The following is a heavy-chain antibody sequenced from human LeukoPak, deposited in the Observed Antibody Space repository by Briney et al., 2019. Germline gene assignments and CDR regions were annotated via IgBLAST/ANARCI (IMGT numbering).Heavy chain of an antibody. J-gene: IGHJ4*02. CDR3: AKSSNYYGSAPARPFDY. CDR2: IYSGGST. Sequence: PGGFLRLSCVTSGFTFRSYSMNWVRQAPGKGLEWASVIYSGGSTYYADSVKGRFTISRDNSKNTLYLQMNSLRAEDTAVYYCAKSSNYYGSAPARPFDYWGQGTLVTVSS. CDR1: GFTFRSYS. D-gene: IGHD3-10*01. V-gene: IGHV3-53*01.